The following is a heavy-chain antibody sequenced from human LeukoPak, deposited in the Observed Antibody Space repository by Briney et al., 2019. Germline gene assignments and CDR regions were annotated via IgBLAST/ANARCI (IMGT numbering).Heavy chain of an antibody. D-gene: IGHD4-11*01. CDR2: IYYSGST. V-gene: IGHV4-31*03. CDR3: ARTLTSITTISYFDH. CDR1: GGSITSGGYY. Sequence: SETLSLTCTVSGGSITSGGYYWSWIRQHPGKGLEWIGYIYYSGSTYYNPSLKSRVIISVDTSKNQFSLELSSVTAADTAVYYCARTLTSITTISYFDHWGQGTLVTVSS. J-gene: IGHJ4*02.